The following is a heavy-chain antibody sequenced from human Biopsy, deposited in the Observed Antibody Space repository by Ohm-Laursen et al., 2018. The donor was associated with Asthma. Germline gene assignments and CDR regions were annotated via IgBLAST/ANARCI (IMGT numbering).Heavy chain of an antibody. CDR1: GFSFSDYY. CDR3: ARVFESSEWGPFYHFGLDV. J-gene: IGHJ6*02. D-gene: IGHD6-25*01. Sequence: SLRLSCAASGFSFSDYYMTWMRQAPGKGLEWVSSISSSGSTTYPAESVKGRFNISRDNAQKSLFLQMGSLRAEDTAIYYCARVFESSEWGPFYHFGLDVWDQGTTVAVSS. CDR2: ISSSGSTT. V-gene: IGHV3-11*01.